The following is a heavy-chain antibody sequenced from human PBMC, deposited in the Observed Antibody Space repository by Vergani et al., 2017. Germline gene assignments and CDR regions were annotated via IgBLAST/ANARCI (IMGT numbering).Heavy chain of an antibody. D-gene: IGHD3-10*01. CDR1: GFTFSSYA. CDR3: AKWGGSGSYELDYYYGMDV. J-gene: IGHJ6*02. V-gene: IGHV3-23*01. Sequence: EVQLLESGGGLVQPGGSLRLSCAASGFTFSSYAMSLVRQAPGKGLEWVSAISGSGGSTYYADSVKGRFTISRDNSKNTLYLQMNSLRAEDTAVYYCAKWGGSGSYELDYYYGMDVWGQGTTVTVSS. CDR2: ISGSGGST.